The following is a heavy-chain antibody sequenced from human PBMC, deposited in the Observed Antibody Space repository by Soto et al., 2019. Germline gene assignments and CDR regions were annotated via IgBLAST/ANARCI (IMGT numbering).Heavy chain of an antibody. J-gene: IGHJ6*02. CDR2: INPNGGGT. V-gene: IGHV1-2*04. CDR3: ARAIGYCISTSCSSYYYYGMDV. CDR1: GYTFTGYY. D-gene: IGHD2-2*01. Sequence: VASVKVSCKASGYTFTGYYMHWVRQAPGQRLEWMGWINPNGGGTNYAQKFQGWVTMTRDTSISTAYMELSRLRSDDTAVYYCARAIGYCISTSCSSYYYYGMDVWGQGTTVTVS.